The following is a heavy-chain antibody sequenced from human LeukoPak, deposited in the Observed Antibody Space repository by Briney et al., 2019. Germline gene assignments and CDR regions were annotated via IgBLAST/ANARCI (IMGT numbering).Heavy chain of an antibody. Sequence: GASVKVSCKASGGTFSSYAISWVRQAPGQVLEWMGGIIPVFGTANYAQKFLGRVTITADESTSTAYMELSNLRSEDTAVYYCAGDLVVIVPTAVSYYYYMDVWGKGTTVTVSS. J-gene: IGHJ6*03. CDR2: IIPVFGTA. D-gene: IGHD2-2*01. CDR1: GGTFSSYA. V-gene: IGHV1-69*13. CDR3: AGDLVVIVPTAVSYYYYMDV.